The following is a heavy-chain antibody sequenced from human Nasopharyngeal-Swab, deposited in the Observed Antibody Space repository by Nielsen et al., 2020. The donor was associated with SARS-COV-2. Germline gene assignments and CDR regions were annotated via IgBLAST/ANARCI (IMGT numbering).Heavy chain of an antibody. Sequence: ASVKVSCKASGYTFTSYDINWVRQATGQRLEWMGWINAGNGNTKYSQKFQGRVTITRDTSASTAYMELSSLRSEDTAVYYCARGPPYSTDYWGQGTLVTVSS. J-gene: IGHJ4*02. CDR1: GYTFTSYD. CDR3: ARGPPYSTDY. CDR2: INAGNGNT. V-gene: IGHV1-3*01. D-gene: IGHD6-13*01.